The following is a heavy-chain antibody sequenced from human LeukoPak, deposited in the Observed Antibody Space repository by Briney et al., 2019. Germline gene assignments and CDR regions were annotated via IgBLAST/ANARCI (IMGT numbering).Heavy chain of an antibody. CDR2: INPSGGST. D-gene: IGHD3-22*01. CDR3: ARSSERNYDSSGYYPWSFDY. CDR1: GYTFTRYA. V-gene: IGHV1-46*01. Sequence: ASVKVSCKASGYTFTRYAMIWVRQAPGQGLEWMGIINPSGGSTSYAQKFQGRVTMTRDMSTSTVYMELSSLRSEDTAVYYCARSSERNYDSSGYYPWSFDYWGQGTLVTVSS. J-gene: IGHJ4*02.